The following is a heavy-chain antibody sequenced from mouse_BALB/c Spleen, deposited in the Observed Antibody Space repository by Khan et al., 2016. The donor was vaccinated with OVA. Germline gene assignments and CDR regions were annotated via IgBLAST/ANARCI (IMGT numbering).Heavy chain of an antibody. V-gene: IGHV5-9-3*01. Sequence: EVELVESGGGLVKPGGSLKLSCSASEFTFSSYAMSWVRQTPEKRLECVATISTGGHYTFYPDSVKGRFTISRDNAKNTLYLQMSSLRSEDTAMYYCARSLVDYHAMDYWGQGTSVTVSS. CDR2: ISTGGHYT. J-gene: IGHJ4*01. CDR1: EFTFSSYA. CDR3: ARSLVDYHAMDY. D-gene: IGHD2-2*01.